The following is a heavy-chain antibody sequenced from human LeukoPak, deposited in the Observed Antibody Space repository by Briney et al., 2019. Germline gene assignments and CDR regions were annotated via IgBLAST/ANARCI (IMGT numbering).Heavy chain of an antibody. CDR2: IIPIFGTA. J-gene: IGHJ4*02. CDR3: ATRPSQYDFWSGYYQQPEYYFDY. CDR1: GGTFSSYA. D-gene: IGHD3-3*01. Sequence: ASVKVSCKASGGTFSSYAISWVRQAPGQGLEWMGGIIPIFGTANYAQKFQGRVTITTDESTSTAYMELSSLRPEDTAVYYCATRPSQYDFWSGYYQQPEYYFDYWGQGTLVTVSS. V-gene: IGHV1-69*05.